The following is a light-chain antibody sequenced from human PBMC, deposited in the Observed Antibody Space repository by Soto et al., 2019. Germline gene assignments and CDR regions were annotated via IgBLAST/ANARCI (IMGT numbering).Light chain of an antibody. CDR1: SSDVGGYNS. CDR3: SSYASGGTYV. J-gene: IGLJ1*01. Sequence: QSALTQPASVSGSPGQSIAISCTGTSSDVGGYNSVSRYQQHPGKAPKLMIYDVTNRPSGVSNRFSGSKSGNTASLTISGLQAEDEADYYCSSYASGGTYVFGTGTKVT. V-gene: IGLV2-14*01. CDR2: DVT.